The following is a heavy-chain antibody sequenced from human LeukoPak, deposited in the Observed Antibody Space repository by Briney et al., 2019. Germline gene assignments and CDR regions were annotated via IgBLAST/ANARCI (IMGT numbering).Heavy chain of an antibody. CDR3: ARTRTPRSHFDY. V-gene: IGHV4-59*02. Sequence: SETLSLTCTVSGGSVSSYYWGWIRQPPGKGLAWIGYIYDSGSPKYNPSLKSRVTISIDTSKNQLSLNLSSVTAADTAVYYCARTRTPRSHFDYWGQGTLVTVSS. J-gene: IGHJ4*02. CDR2: IYDSGSP. CDR1: GGSVSSYY. D-gene: IGHD1-14*01.